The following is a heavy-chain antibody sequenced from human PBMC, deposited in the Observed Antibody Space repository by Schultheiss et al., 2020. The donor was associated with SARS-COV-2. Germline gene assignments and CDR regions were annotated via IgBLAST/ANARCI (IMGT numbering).Heavy chain of an antibody. J-gene: IGHJ6*02. CDR3: ASQVSASSSWYYWSYYYYGMDV. Sequence: SVKVSCKASGGTFSSYAISWVRQAPGQGLEWMGGIIPIFGTANYAQKFQGRVTITADESTSTAYMELSSLRSEDTAVYYCASQVSASSSWYYWSYYYYGMDVWGQGTTVTVSS. V-gene: IGHV1-69*13. CDR1: GGTFSSYA. CDR2: IIPIFGTA. D-gene: IGHD6-13*01.